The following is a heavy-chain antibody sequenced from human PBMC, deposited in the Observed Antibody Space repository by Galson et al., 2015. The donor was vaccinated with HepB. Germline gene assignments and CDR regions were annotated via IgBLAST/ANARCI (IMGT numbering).Heavy chain of an antibody. CDR1: GFTFSDFA. D-gene: IGHD1-1*01. CDR2: CGSGNIK. J-gene: IGHJ5*02. CDR3: AKWRLSERWFDP. V-gene: IGHV3-23*01. Sequence: LSCAASGFTFSDFAMVWVRQAPGVGLEWVSTCGSGNIKYYADSVKGRFTISRDNSRNTLYLQMNSLRAEDTAVYYCAKWRLSERWFDPWGQGTLVTVSS.